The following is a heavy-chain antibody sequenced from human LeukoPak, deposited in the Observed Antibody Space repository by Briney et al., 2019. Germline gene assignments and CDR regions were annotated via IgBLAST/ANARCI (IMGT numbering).Heavy chain of an antibody. J-gene: IGHJ4*02. CDR2: IRYDGSNK. D-gene: IGHD6-19*01. CDR1: GFTFSSYG. V-gene: IGHV3-30*02. CDR3: AKDTQYSSGWYYFDY. Sequence: GGSPRLSCAASGFTFSSYGMHWVRQAPGRGLEWVAFIRYDGSNKYYADSVKGRFTISRDNSKNTLYLQMNSLRAEDTAVYYCAKDTQYSSGWYYFDYWGQGTLVTVSS.